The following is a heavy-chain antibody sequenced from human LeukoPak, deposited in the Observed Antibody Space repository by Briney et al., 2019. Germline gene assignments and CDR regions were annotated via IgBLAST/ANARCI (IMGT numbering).Heavy chain of an antibody. CDR1: GFPFSSYA. V-gene: IGHV3-23*01. CDR3: AKEIQSYSSSWYGGADY. J-gene: IGHJ4*02. Sequence: GGSLRLSCAASGFPFSSYAMSWVRKAPGKGLEWVSGIIGSGGSTYYAESVKGRFTVSRDNSKNTLYLQINSLRAEDTAVYYCAKEIQSYSSSWYGGADYWDQGTLVTVSS. CDR2: IIGSGGST. D-gene: IGHD6-13*01.